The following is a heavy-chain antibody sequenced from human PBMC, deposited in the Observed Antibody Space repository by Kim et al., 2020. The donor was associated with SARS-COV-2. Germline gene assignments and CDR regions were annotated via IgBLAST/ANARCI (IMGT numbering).Heavy chain of an antibody. V-gene: IGHV3-21*01. CDR1: GFTFSSYS. CDR3: ARDNYDGYYYYYMDV. D-gene: IGHD3-16*01. J-gene: IGHJ6*03. CDR2: ISSSSSYI. Sequence: LSLTCAASGFTFSSYSMNWVRQAPGKGLEWVSSISSSSSYIYYADSVKGRFTISRDNAKNSLYLQMNSLRAEDTAVYYCARDNYDGYYYYYMDVWGKGTTVTVSS.